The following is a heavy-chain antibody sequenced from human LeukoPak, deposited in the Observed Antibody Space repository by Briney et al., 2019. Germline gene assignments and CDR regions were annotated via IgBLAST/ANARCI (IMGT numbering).Heavy chain of an antibody. CDR1: GFTFSSYA. Sequence: GGSLRLSCAASGFTFSSYAMSWVRQAPGKGLGWVSAISGSGGSTYYADSVKGRFTVSRDNSKNTLYLQMNSLGDDDTAVYYCAKGQGYNYGDSIDYWGQGTLVTVSS. J-gene: IGHJ4*02. V-gene: IGHV3-23*01. CDR3: AKGQGYNYGDSIDY. CDR2: ISGSGGST. D-gene: IGHD5-18*01.